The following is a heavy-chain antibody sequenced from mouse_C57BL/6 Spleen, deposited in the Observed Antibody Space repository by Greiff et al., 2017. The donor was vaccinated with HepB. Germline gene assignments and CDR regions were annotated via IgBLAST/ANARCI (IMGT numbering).Heavy chain of an antibody. D-gene: IGHD1-1*01. J-gene: IGHJ3*01. CDR3: TRNYGSSYAWFAY. V-gene: IGHV1-5*01. Sequence: VQLKQSGTVLARPGASVKMSCKPSGYTFTSYWMHWVKQRPGQGLEWIGAIYPGNSDTSYNQKFKGKAKLTAVTSASTAYMELSSLTNEDSAVYYCTRNYGSSYAWFAYWGQGTLVTVSA. CDR2: IYPGNSDT. CDR1: GYTFTSYW.